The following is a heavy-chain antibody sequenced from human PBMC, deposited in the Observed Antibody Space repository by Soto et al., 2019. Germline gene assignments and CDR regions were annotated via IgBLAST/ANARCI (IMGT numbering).Heavy chain of an antibody. Sequence: EVQLLESGGGLVQPGGSLRLSCAASGFTFSSYAMSWVRQAPGKGLEWVSAISRSDGSTYYADSVKGRFTISRDNSKNTLYRQMTRLRAEDTAVYDCAKDCLTYQLLLFYSFDYWGQGTLVTVSS. CDR1: GFTFSSYA. D-gene: IGHD2-2*01. CDR3: AKDCLTYQLLLFYSFDY. J-gene: IGHJ4*02. CDR2: ISRSDGST. V-gene: IGHV3-23*01.